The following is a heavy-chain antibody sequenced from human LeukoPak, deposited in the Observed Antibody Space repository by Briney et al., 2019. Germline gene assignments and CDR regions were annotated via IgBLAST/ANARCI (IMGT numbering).Heavy chain of an antibody. CDR2: INPNSGGT. Sequence: ASVKVSCKASGYTFTGYYMHWVRQAPGQGLEWMGWINPNSGGTNYAQKFQGRVTMTRDTSISTAYMELSRLRSDDTAVYYCARDREQLVTTSYYFDYWGQGTLVTVSS. CDR3: ARDREQLVTTSYYFDY. V-gene: IGHV1-2*02. J-gene: IGHJ4*02. CDR1: GYTFTGYY. D-gene: IGHD4-17*01.